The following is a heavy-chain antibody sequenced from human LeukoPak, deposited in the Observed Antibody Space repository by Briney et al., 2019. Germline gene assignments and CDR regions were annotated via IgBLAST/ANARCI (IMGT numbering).Heavy chain of an antibody. CDR1: GYTFTSYG. CDR3: ARDPQYYYDSSGADAFDI. CDR2: ISAYNGNT. Sequence: ASVKVSCKASGYTFTSYGISWVRQAPGQGLEWMGLISAYNGNTNYAQKLQGRVTMTTDTSTSTAYMELRSLRSDDTAVYYCARDPQYYYDSSGADAFDIWGQGTMVTVSS. J-gene: IGHJ3*02. V-gene: IGHV1-18*01. D-gene: IGHD3-22*01.